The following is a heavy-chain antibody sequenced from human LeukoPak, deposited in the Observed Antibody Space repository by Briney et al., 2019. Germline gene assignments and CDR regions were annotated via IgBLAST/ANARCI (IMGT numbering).Heavy chain of an antibody. CDR1: GYTFSGYY. V-gene: IGHV1-2*02. CDR3: ARGRNYYDSSGYYYEGDAFDI. Sequence: ASVKVSCKASGYTFSGYYLHWVRQAPGQGLEWMGWINPNSGGTNSAQKFQGRVTMTRDTSIITAYMELSRLRSDDTAVYYCARGRNYYDSSGYYYEGDAFDIWGQGTMVTVSS. J-gene: IGHJ3*02. CDR2: INPNSGGT. D-gene: IGHD3-22*01.